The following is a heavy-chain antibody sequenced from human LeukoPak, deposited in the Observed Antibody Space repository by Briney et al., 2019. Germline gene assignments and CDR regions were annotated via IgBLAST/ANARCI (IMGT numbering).Heavy chain of an antibody. CDR3: ARHSYRNYLGWFDP. V-gene: IGHV4-39*01. CDR2: IYYSGST. D-gene: IGHD4-11*01. Sequence: SETLSLTCTVYGRSINSDDYYWGWIRQPPGKGLEWIGSIYYSGSTYYNPSLKIRVTMSVDTSNNLFSLMLNAVTAADTAVYYCARHSYRNYLGWFDPWGQGTLVTVSS. J-gene: IGHJ5*02. CDR1: GRSINSDDYY.